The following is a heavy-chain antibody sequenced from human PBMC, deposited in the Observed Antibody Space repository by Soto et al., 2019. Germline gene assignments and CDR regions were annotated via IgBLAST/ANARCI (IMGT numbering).Heavy chain of an antibody. Sequence: VQLVESGGGVVQPGRSLTISCAASGFTFTSHSMYWVRQAPGKGLEWVSLISYEGSEKYYADSVKGRFTISRDNSNYTLYLQLSNLRPEDTAMYYCAKGLLRISVAGNAPDYWGQGTLVTVSS. J-gene: IGHJ4*02. D-gene: IGHD6-19*01. V-gene: IGHV3-30*18. CDR1: GFTFTSHS. CDR2: ISYEGSEK. CDR3: AKGLLRISVAGNAPDY.